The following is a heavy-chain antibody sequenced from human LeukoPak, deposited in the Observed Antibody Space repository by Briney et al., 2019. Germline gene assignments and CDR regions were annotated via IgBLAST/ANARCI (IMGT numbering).Heavy chain of an antibody. D-gene: IGHD1-26*01. CDR3: ASSSPLSGRIDY. CDR2: TYYRSKWFN. V-gene: IGHV6-1*01. J-gene: IGHJ4*02. CDR1: GDSVSRNSAA. Sequence: SQTLSLTCAISGDSVSRNSAAWNWIRQSPARGLEWLGRTYYRSKWFNDYALAVKSRINLNTDTSKNQFSLRLNSVTPEDTAVYYCASSSPLSGRIDYWGQGTMVTVSS.